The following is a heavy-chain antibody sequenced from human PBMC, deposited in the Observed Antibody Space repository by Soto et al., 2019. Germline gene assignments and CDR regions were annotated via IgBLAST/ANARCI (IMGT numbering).Heavy chain of an antibody. V-gene: IGHV1-3*01. Sequence: ASVKVSCKASGYTFTSYAMHWVRQAPGQRLEWMGWINAGNGITKYSQKFQGRVTITRDTSASTAYMELSSLRSEDTAVYYCARRGLRGYSYGYDYWGQGTLVTVSS. J-gene: IGHJ4*02. CDR1: GYTFTSYA. CDR3: ARRGLRGYSYGYDY. D-gene: IGHD5-18*01. CDR2: INAGNGIT.